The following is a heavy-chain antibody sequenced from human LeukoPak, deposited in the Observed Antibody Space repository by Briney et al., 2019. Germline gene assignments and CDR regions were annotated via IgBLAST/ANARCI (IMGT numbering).Heavy chain of an antibody. CDR1: GYTFTGYY. V-gene: IGHV1-2*06. CDR3: ARVRRILYSSSWYYFDY. J-gene: IGHJ4*02. CDR2: INPNSGGT. D-gene: IGHD6-13*01. Sequence: ASVKVSCKASGYTFTGYYMHWVRQAPGQGLEWMGRINPNSGGTNYAQKSQGRVTMTRDTSISTAYMELSRLRSDDTAVYYCARVRRILYSSSWYYFDYWGQETLVTVSS.